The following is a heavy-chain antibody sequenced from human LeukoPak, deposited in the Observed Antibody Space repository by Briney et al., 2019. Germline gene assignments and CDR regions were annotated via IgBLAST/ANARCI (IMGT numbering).Heavy chain of an antibody. V-gene: IGHV3-48*02. D-gene: IGHD6-19*01. CDR3: ARASGAVAGLSY. CDR1: GFTFSSSE. J-gene: IGHJ4*02. CDR2: ISGSSTSI. Sequence: PGGSLRLSCAASGFTFSSSEMNWMRQAPGKGLEWLSSISGSSTSIYYADSVKGRFTISRDNVKNLLYLQMNSLRDEDTAVYYCARASGAVAGLSYWGQGTLVTVSS.